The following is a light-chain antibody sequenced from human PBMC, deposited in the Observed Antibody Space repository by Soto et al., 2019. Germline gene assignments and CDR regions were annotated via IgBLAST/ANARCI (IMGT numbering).Light chain of an antibody. CDR3: QQYYSTPMYT. Sequence: DIVMTQSPDSLAVSLGERDTINCKSSQSVLTNSNNKNYLAWYQQKPGQPPKLLIYWASTRESGVPDRFSGSGSGTDFTLTINSLQAEDVAVYYCQQYYSTPMYTFCQGTKLEIK. J-gene: IGKJ2*01. V-gene: IGKV4-1*01. CDR1: QSVLTNSNNKNY. CDR2: WAS.